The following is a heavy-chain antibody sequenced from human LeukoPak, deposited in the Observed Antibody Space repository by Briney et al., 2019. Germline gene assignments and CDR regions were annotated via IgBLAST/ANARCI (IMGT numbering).Heavy chain of an antibody. CDR3: ARDSGTTGEVKFDP. J-gene: IGHJ5*02. D-gene: IGHD3-10*01. CDR1: GDSISGYS. V-gene: IGHV4-59*01. Sequence: PSETLSLTCTVSGDSISGYSWSWIRQPPGGGLEWIGYIYYSGDTAYNPSLKSRVTMSVDTSKKQLSLMLRFVTTADTAVYYCARDSGTTGEVKFDPWGQGTLVTVSS. CDR2: IYYSGDT.